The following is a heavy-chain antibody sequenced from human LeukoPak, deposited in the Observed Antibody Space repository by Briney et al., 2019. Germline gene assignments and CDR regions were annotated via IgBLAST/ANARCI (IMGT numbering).Heavy chain of an antibody. CDR1: GFTFSSYA. J-gene: IGHJ4*02. CDR2: ISGSGGST. CDR3: AKDRLGYCSSTTCSLDY. V-gene: IGHV3-23*01. Sequence: GGSLRLSCAASGFTFSSYAMTWVRQAPGKGLEWVSAISGSGGSTHYADSVKGRFTISRDNSKNTLYLQMNSLRAEDTAVYYCAKDRLGYCSSTTCSLDYWGQGTLVTVSS. D-gene: IGHD2-2*01.